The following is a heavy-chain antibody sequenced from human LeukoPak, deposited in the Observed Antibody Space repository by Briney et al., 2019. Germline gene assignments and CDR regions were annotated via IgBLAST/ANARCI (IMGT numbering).Heavy chain of an antibody. Sequence: GGSLRLSCAASGFTFSSYWMSWVRQAPGKGLEGVANIKQEGSEKYYVDSVKGRFTISRDNAKYSLYLQMNSLRAEDTAVYYCARGYSSSWYFYYYYYYMDVWGKGTTVTVSS. J-gene: IGHJ6*03. CDR1: GFTFSSYW. CDR3: ARGYSSSWYFYYYYYYMDV. D-gene: IGHD6-13*01. CDR2: IKQEGSEK. V-gene: IGHV3-7*04.